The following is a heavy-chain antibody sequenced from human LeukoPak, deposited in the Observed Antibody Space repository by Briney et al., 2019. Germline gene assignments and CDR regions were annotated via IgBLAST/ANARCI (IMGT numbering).Heavy chain of an antibody. Sequence: PETLSLTCTVSGGSISSSSYYWGWIRQPPGKGLEWIGAIYKSGSAYYNPSLKSRVTISVDTSKNQFALKLSSVTAADTAMYYCARSGYYPSSGFRGAFDIWGQGTMVTVSS. J-gene: IGHJ3*02. D-gene: IGHD3-22*01. V-gene: IGHV4-39*01. CDR1: GGSISSSSYY. CDR3: ARSGYYPSSGFRGAFDI. CDR2: IYKSGSA.